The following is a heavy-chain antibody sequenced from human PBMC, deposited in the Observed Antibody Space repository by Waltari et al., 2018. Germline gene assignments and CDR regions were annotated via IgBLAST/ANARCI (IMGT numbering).Heavy chain of an antibody. D-gene: IGHD3-3*01. V-gene: IGHV1-46*01. CDR2: INPSGGST. CDR3: ARRNFWSGYPFDY. J-gene: IGHJ4*02. Sequence: QVQLVQSGAEVKKPGASVRVSCKASGYTFTNYVMHWVRQAPGQGLEWMGIINPSGGSTTYAQEFQDRVTMTRDTSTSTVYMELNSLRSEDTAVYYCARRNFWSGYPFDYWGQGTLVTVSS. CDR1: GYTFTNYV.